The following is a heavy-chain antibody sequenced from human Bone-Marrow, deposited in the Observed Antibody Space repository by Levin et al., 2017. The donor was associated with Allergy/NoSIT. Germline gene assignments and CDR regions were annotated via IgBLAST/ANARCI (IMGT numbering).Heavy chain of an antibody. CDR1: AYSFSNHW. Sequence: RGESLKISCKGSAYSFSNHWIAWVRQMPGRGLEWMGVIYPADSDTRYSPSFQGQVTISEDKSIGTAYLQWSSLKSSDTAIYYCARSRISPDVGSFDFWGPGTMVTVSS. CDR3: ARSRISPDVGSFDF. J-gene: IGHJ3*01. CDR2: IYPADSDT. D-gene: IGHD3-3*02. V-gene: IGHV5-51*01.